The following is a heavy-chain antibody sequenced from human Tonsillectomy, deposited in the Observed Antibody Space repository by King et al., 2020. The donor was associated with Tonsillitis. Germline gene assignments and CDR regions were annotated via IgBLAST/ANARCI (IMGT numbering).Heavy chain of an antibody. V-gene: IGHV3-21*01. D-gene: IGHD3-22*01. CDR3: AKDKGADYYDSSRGAFDI. CDR2: LSTSSRYI. CDR1: GFTFRNFD. Sequence: VQLVEYGGGLVKPGGSLRLSCAASGFTFRNFDMNWVRQAPGKGLEWVSSLSTSSRYIHYADSVKVRFTVSRDKAGNSMFLQMISLRVEDTAVYYCAKDKGADYYDSSRGAFDIWGKGTTVTVSS. J-gene: IGHJ3*02.